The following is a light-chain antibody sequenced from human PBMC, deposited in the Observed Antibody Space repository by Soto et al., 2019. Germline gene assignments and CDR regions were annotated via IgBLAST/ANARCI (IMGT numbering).Light chain of an antibody. V-gene: IGKV1-5*03. CDR2: AAS. CDR3: QRYDTYSWT. CDR1: QRLSSW. Sequence: EIEMIKSTSTLSASVGDRVTITCGASQRLSSWFAWYQQKPGKAPKILIYAASGLASGVPSRFSGSVSGKEFTLTISSLQPDDFATYYCQRYDTYSWTFGQGTRWIS. J-gene: IGKJ1*01.